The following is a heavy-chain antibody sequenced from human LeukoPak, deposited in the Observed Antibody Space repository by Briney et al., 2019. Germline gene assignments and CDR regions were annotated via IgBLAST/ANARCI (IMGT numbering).Heavy chain of an antibody. CDR3: ARVDYYYYYYMDV. CDR2: INHSGGS. V-gene: IGHV4-34*01. J-gene: IGHJ6*03. Sequence: SETLSLTCAVYGGSFSGYYWSWIRQPPGKGLEWIGEINHSGGSKYNPSLKSRVTISVDTSKNQFSLKLSSVTAADTAVYYCARVDYYYYYYMDVWGKGTTVTVSS. CDR1: GGSFSGYY.